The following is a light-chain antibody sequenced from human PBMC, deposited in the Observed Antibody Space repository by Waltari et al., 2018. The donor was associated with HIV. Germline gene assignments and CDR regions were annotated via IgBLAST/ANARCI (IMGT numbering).Light chain of an antibody. V-gene: IGKV2-30*01. J-gene: IGKJ5*01. CDR3: MQGTLWLT. Sequence: VMTQSPLSLSVTLGQPASISCRSSRTLVYSDGNTYLTWFHQRPGQSPRRLIYKVSRRDSGVPDRFSGSGSDTEFALKISRVEAEDVGVYYCMQGTLWLTFGLGTRLEIK. CDR1: RTLVYSDGNTY. CDR2: KVS.